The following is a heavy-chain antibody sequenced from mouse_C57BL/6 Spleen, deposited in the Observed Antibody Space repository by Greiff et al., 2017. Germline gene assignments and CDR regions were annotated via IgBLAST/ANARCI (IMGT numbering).Heavy chain of an antibody. D-gene: IGHD2-3*01. CDR1: GYTFTDYN. J-gene: IGHJ1*03. V-gene: IGHV1-22*01. Sequence: VQLQQSGPELVKPGASVKMSCKASGYTFTDYNMHWVKQSHGKSLEWIGYINPNNGGTSYNQKFKGKATLTVNKSSSTAYMELRSLTSEDSAVDYCANGYYPRWYFDVWGTGTTVTVSS. CDR2: INPNNGGT. CDR3: ANGYYPRWYFDV.